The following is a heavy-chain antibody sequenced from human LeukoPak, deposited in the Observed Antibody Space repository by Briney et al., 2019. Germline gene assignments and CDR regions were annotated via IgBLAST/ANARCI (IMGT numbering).Heavy chain of an antibody. V-gene: IGHV4-59*08. CDR2: IYYSGRT. Sequence: SETLSLTCTVSAGSITSHYWSWIRQAPGKGLGWIGFIYYSGRTKYNPSLQSRVTISLDTSEKKFSLKVTSVTAADTAVYYCTRLLDNDSSGDPDTFDMWGQGTEVTVSS. CDR3: TRLLDNDSSGDPDTFDM. J-gene: IGHJ3*02. D-gene: IGHD3-22*01. CDR1: AGSITSHY.